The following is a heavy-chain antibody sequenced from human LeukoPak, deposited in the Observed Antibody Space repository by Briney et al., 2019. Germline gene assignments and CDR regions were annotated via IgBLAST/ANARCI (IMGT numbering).Heavy chain of an antibody. D-gene: IGHD3-10*01. CDR3: ARDFNYGSGSNYYYYMDV. J-gene: IGHJ6*03. V-gene: IGHV3-53*01. CDR2: IYSGGST. CDR1: GFTVSSNY. Sequence: SGGSLRLSCAASGFTVSSNYMSWVRQAPGKGREWGSVIYSGGSTYYADSVKGRFTISRDNSKNTLYLKMNSLRAEDTAVYYCARDFNYGSGSNYYYYMDVWGKGTTVTVSS.